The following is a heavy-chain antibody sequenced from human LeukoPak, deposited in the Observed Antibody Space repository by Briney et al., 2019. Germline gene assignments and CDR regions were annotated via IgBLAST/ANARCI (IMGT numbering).Heavy chain of an antibody. V-gene: IGHV4-59*01. CDR1: GGSISSYY. CDR3: AREVSDYDSSGYYWGDYFDY. CDR2: IYYSGST. J-gene: IGHJ4*02. D-gene: IGHD3-22*01. Sequence: SETLSLTCTVSGGSISSYYWSWIRQPPGKGLEWIGYIYYSGSTNYNPSLKSRVTISVDTSENQFSLKLSSVTAADTAVYYCAREVSDYDSSGYYWGDYFDYWGQGTLVTVSS.